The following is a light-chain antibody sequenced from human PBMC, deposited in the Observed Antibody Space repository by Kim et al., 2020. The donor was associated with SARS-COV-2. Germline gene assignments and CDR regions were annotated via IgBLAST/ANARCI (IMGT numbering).Light chain of an antibody. CDR3: AAWDNSLSGVV. V-gene: IGLV1-47*01. J-gene: IGLJ2*01. CDR2: RNN. Sequence: GQRVTISCSGSSYNIGTYYVYWYQQLPGTAPKLLIYRNNQRPSGVPDRFSGSASGTSASLAISGLRSEDEADYYCAAWDNSLSGVVFGGGTKLTVL. CDR1: SYNIGTYY.